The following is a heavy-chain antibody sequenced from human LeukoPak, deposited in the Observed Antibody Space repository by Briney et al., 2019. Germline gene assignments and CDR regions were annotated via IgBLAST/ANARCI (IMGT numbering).Heavy chain of an antibody. CDR3: ARVKYHYDSSRFDP. CDR1: GDSISSGDYY. V-gene: IGHV4-61*02. Sequence: SQTLSLTCTVSGDSISSGDYYWSWIRQPAGKGLEWIGRISSSGSTNYNPSLKSRVTISVDTSKNQFSLKLSSVTAADTAVYYCARVKYHYDSSRFDPWGQGTLVTVSS. CDR2: ISSSGST. J-gene: IGHJ5*02. D-gene: IGHD3-22*01.